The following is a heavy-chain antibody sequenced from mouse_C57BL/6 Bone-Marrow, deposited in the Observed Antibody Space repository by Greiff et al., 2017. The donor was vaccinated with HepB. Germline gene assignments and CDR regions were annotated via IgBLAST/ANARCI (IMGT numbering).Heavy chain of an antibody. CDR1: GYTFTSYW. CDR3: AGDTTVVATGAY. Sequence: VQLQQPGAELVRPGTSVKLSCKASGYTFTSYWMHWVKQRPGQGLEWIGVIDPSDSYTNYNQKFKGKATLTVDTSSSTAYMQLSSLTSEDSAVYYCAGDTTVVATGAYWGQGTLVTVSA. V-gene: IGHV1-59*01. D-gene: IGHD1-1*01. J-gene: IGHJ3*01. CDR2: IDPSDSYT.